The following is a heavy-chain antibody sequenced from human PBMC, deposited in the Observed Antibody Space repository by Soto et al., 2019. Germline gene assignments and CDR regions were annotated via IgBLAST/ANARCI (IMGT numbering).Heavy chain of an antibody. Sequence: QLQLQESGSGLVKPSQTLSLTCAVSGVSISSGGYSWRWIRQPPGKGLEWIGYIYHSGSTYYNPSLKSRVTISVDRSKNQFSLTLSSVTAADTAVYYCAAGGGLPRYYWGQGTLVTVSS. CDR2: IYHSGST. D-gene: IGHD5-12*01. CDR1: GVSISSGGYS. CDR3: AAGGGLPRYY. J-gene: IGHJ4*02. V-gene: IGHV4-30-2*01.